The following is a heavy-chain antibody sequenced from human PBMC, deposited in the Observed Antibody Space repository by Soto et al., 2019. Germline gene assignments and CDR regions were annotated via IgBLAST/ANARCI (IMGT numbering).Heavy chain of an antibody. D-gene: IGHD6-19*01. CDR1: GITFSINC. CDR2: INGAGSRK. J-gene: IGHJ4*02. V-gene: IGHV3-74*01. CDR3: ASNVAGTSHDKY. Sequence: GGALRLSFAASGITFSINCMHWVLQAPGKGMVWVSRINGAGSRKNYEESVKGRFTISRDNEKNTLYLKMKSLREEDKDMYYCASNVAGTSHDKYWGQGTLVTVSS.